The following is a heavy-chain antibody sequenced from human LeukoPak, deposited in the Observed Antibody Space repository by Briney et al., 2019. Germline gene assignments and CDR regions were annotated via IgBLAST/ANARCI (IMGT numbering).Heavy chain of an antibody. CDR2: IYHSGST. J-gene: IGHJ5*02. CDR3: ARVESSMYGSGSLSNWFDP. CDR1: DGSISSGGYS. V-gene: IGHV4-30-2*01. Sequence: SQTLSLTCAVSDGSISSGGYSWSWIRQPPGKGLEWIGYIYHSGSTYYNPSLKSRVTISVDRSKNQFSLKLSSVTAADTAVYYCARVESSMYGSGSLSNWFDPWGQGTLVTVSS. D-gene: IGHD3-10*01.